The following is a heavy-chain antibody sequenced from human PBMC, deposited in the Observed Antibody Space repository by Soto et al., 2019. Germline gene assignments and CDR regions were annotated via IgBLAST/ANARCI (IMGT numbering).Heavy chain of an antibody. V-gene: IGHV3-23*01. D-gene: IGHD2-2*01. Sequence: GGSLRLSCAASGFTFSSYAMSWVRQAPGKGLEWVSAISGSGGSTYYADSVKGRFTISRNNSKNTLYLQMNSLRAEDTAVYYCANDPQLPSDYWGQGTLVTVSS. CDR1: GFTFSSYA. CDR2: ISGSGGST. J-gene: IGHJ4*02. CDR3: ANDPQLPSDY.